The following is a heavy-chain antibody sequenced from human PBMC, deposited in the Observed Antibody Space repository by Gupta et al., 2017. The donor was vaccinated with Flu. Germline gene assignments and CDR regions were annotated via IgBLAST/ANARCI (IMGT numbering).Heavy chain of an antibody. V-gene: IGHV1-69-2*01. J-gene: IGHJ5*01. Sequence: EVQLVQSGAEVMRPGTTVTISCQVSGYTFTDYYMHWVQQAPGKGLEWVGLIGPKDGETKYAGKFQDRVTITADTSTGTAYMELSSLRSEDTAMYYCATKATLRYNWNLVDSWGQGTLVTVAS. CDR1: GYTFTDYY. D-gene: IGHD1-20*01. CDR3: ATKATLRYNWNLVDS. CDR2: IGPKDGET.